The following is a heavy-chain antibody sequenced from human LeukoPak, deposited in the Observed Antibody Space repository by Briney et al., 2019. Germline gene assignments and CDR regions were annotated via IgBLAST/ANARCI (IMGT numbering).Heavy chain of an antibody. CDR3: ARWLQLDRYYYMDV. CDR2: IYYSGST. J-gene: IGHJ6*03. CDR1: GGSISSYY. V-gene: IGHV4-59*01. Sequence: SETLSLTCTVSGGSISSYYWSWIRQPPGKGLEWIGYIYYSGSTNYNPSLKSRVTISVDTSKNQFSLKLGSVTAADTAVYYCARWLQLDRYYYMDVWGKGTTVTVSS. D-gene: IGHD5-24*01.